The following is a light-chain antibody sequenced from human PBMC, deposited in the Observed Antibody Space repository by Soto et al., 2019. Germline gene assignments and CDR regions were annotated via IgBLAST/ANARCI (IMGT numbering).Light chain of an antibody. CDR3: QHYGNSPRT. Sequence: EIVLTQSPGTLSLSPGERATLSCRASQTVSGSYLTWYQQRPGQAPRLLIYGTSTRATGIPDRFRGSGSGTDFTLTISRLAHYDFAVYYWQHYGNSPRTFGQGTNVEIK. V-gene: IGKV3-20*01. CDR1: QTVSGSY. J-gene: IGKJ1*01. CDR2: GTS.